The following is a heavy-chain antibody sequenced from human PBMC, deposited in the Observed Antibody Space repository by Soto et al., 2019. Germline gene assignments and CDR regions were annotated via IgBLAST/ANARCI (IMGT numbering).Heavy chain of an antibody. CDR2: IYYSGST. CDR1: GGSISSGGYY. Sequence: SETLSLTCTVSGGSISSGGYYWSWIRQHPGKGLEWIGYIYYSGSTYYNPSLKSRVTISVDTSKNQFSLKLSSVTAADTAVYYCARDRLIAARYMDVWGKGTTVTVSS. J-gene: IGHJ6*04. D-gene: IGHD6-6*01. CDR3: ARDRLIAARYMDV. V-gene: IGHV4-31*03.